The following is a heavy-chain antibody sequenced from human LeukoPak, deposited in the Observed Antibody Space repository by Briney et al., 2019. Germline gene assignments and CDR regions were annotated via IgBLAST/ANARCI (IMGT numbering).Heavy chain of an antibody. CDR3: ARDRVEVGYGDSHVDY. J-gene: IGHJ4*02. Sequence: GGSLRLSCAASGFTVSSNYMSWVRQAPGKGLEWVSVIYSGGSTYYADSVKGRFTISRDNSKNTLYLQMNSLRAEDTAVYYCARDRVEVGYGDSHVDYWGQGPLVTDS. V-gene: IGHV3-66*01. CDR1: GFTVSSNY. CDR2: IYSGGST. D-gene: IGHD4-17*01.